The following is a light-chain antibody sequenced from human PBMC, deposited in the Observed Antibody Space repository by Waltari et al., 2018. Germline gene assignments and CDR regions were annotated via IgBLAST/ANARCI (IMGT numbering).Light chain of an antibody. CDR2: VET. CDR3: QVWDSSGDHPV. Sequence: SYVLTQPPSVSVAPGKTAKISCAGQNIQSQTVHLYRQKAGQAPVLVIHVETVRPSGIPDRISGSDTATLTIARVEAGDEADYFCQVWDSSGDHPVFGGGTRLTVL. V-gene: IGLV3-21*03. CDR1: NIQSQT. J-gene: IGLJ2*01.